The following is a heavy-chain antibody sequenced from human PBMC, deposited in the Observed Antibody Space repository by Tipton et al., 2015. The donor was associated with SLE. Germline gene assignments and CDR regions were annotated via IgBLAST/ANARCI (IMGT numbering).Heavy chain of an antibody. Sequence: LSCAVYGGSFSGYYWTWIRQPPGKGLEWIGSIYYSGSTYYNPSLKSRVSISVDTSKNQFFLNLHSVTAADTAVYYCARGGASVLIRNCYFDYWGQGSLVTVSS. J-gene: IGHJ4*01. D-gene: IGHD2-8*01. CDR2: IYYSGST. V-gene: IGHV4-34*01. CDR1: GGSFSGYY. CDR3: ARGGASVLIRNCYFDY.